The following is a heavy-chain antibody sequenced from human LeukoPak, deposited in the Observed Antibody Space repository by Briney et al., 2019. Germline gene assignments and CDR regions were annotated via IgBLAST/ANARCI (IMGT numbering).Heavy chain of an antibody. CDR1: GFTFDDYA. D-gene: IGHD2-15*01. Sequence: GGSLRLSCAASGFTFDDYAMHWVRQAPGKGLEWVSAISGSGGSTYYADSVKGRFTISRDNSKNTLYLQMNSLRAEDTAVYYCASIVVVVAATDDGWGQGTLVTVSS. CDR3: ASIVVVVAATDDG. J-gene: IGHJ4*02. CDR2: ISGSGGST. V-gene: IGHV3-23*01.